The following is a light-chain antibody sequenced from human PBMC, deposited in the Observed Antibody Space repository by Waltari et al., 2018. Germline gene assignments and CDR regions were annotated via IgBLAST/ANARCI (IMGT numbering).Light chain of an antibody. CDR1: GSHIGGYNY. J-gene: IGLJ1*01. V-gene: IGLV2-11*01. Sequence: QSALTQPRSVSGSLGQSVTISCTGTGSHIGGYNYVSWYQQHPDKVPKLIIFDVAKRPSGVPDRFSGSKSGNTASLTISGLQAEDEADYYCCSYAGSYTFVFGVGTKVSVV. CDR2: DVA. CDR3: CSYAGSYTFV.